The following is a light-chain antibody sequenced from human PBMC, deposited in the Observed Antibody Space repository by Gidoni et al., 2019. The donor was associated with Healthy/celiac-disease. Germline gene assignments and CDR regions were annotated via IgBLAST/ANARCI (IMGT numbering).Light chain of an antibody. Sequence: SSALTQDPAVSVALGQTVRITCQGDSLRSYYASWYQQKPGQAPVLVIYGKTNRPSGIPDRFSGSSSGNTASLTITGAQAEDEADYYCNSRDSSGNHLVFGGGTKLTVL. CDR2: GKT. J-gene: IGLJ2*01. V-gene: IGLV3-19*01. CDR3: NSRDSSGNHLV. CDR1: SLRSYY.